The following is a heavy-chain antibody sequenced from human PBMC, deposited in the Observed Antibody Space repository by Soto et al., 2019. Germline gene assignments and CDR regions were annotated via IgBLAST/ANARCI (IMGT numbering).Heavy chain of an antibody. J-gene: IGHJ4*02. CDR2: LSGSGAGK. D-gene: IGHD1-1*01. CDR3: AKGSGSGYGTPADS. Sequence: GGSLRLSCAASGFTVSNHAMSWVRQAPGKGLEWVSTLSGSGAGKYYADSVKGRFTISRDTSQNTVYLQMNSLGAEDTAVYYCAKGSGSGYGTPADSWGQGTLVTVSS. CDR1: GFTVSNHA. V-gene: IGHV3-23*01.